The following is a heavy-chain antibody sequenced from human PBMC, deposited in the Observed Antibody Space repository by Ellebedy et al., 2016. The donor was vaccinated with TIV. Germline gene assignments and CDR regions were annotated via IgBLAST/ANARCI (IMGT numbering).Heavy chain of an antibody. Sequence: AASVKVSCKSSGYTFTSFGVNWVRQAPGQGLEWMGWINAHNGNTNYEQNFQDRVNLTMVISTNTAYMELRCLRPDDTAVYFCSRRISSGREYFFDFWGQGTLVSVSS. CDR1: GYTFTSFG. J-gene: IGHJ4*02. CDR2: INAHNGNT. CDR3: SRRISSGREYFFDF. D-gene: IGHD6-19*01. V-gene: IGHV1-18*01.